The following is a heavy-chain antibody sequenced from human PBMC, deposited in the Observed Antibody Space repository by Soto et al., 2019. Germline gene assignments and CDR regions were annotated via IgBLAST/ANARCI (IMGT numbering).Heavy chain of an antibody. CDR2: ISSSSTSI. Sequence: GGSLRLSCAASGFTFSSYSMNWVRQAPGKGLQWVSYISSSSTSIYYADSVKGRFTISRDNAKNSLYLQMNSLRAEDTAVYYCARYSSGYDYWGQGTPVTVSS. V-gene: IGHV3-48*01. CDR3: ARYSSGYDY. CDR1: GFTFSSYS. D-gene: IGHD6-19*01. J-gene: IGHJ4*02.